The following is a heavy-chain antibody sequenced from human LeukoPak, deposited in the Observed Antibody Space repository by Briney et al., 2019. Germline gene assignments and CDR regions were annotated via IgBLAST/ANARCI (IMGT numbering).Heavy chain of an antibody. CDR3: ARGDTAMVTRPYFDY. Sequence: PSETLSLTCTVSGGSISSYYWSWIRQPPGKGLEWIGYIYYSGSTNYNPSLKSRVTISVDTSKNQFPLKLSSVTAADTAVYYCARGDTAMVTRPYFDYWGQGTLVTVSS. J-gene: IGHJ4*02. D-gene: IGHD5-18*01. CDR1: GGSISSYY. V-gene: IGHV4-59*08. CDR2: IYYSGST.